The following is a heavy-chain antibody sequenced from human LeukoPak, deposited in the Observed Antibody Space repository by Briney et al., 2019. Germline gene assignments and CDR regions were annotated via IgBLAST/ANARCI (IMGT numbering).Heavy chain of an antibody. CDR1: EYTLTGLS. V-gene: IGHV1-24*01. CDR2: FDPEDVDT. D-gene: IGHD1-26*01. Sequence: GASVKVSCKVSEYTLTGLSVHWVRLAPGKGLEWMGGFDPEDVDTIYAQKFEGRVTMTEDTSTDTAYLELSSLRSEDTAVYYCATTPPRGSYGPLYNWGQGTLVTVSS. CDR3: ATTPPRGSYGPLYN. J-gene: IGHJ4*02.